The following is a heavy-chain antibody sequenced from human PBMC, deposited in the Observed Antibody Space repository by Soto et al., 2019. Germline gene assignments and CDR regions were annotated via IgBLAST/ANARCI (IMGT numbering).Heavy chain of an antibody. CDR3: ARGGGVGATVAYGMDV. D-gene: IGHD1-26*01. CDR2: IIPIFGTA. Sequence: ASVKVSCKASGGTFSSYAISWVRQAPGQGLEWMGGIIPIFGTANYAQKFQGRVTITADESTSTAYMELSSLRSEDTAVYYCARGGGVGATVAYGMDVWGQGTTVTVSS. V-gene: IGHV1-69*13. J-gene: IGHJ6*02. CDR1: GGTFSSYA.